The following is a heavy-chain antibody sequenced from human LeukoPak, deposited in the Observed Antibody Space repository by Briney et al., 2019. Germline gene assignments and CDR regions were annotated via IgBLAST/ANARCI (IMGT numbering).Heavy chain of an antibody. CDR3: ARHETGPYFDY. CDR1: GYSFTSYW. Sequence: GESLKISCKGSGYSFTSYWIGWVRQLPGKGLECMGIIYPGDSDTRYSPSFQGQVTISADRSISTAYLQWSSLKASDTAMYYCARHETGPYFDYWGRGTLVTVSS. V-gene: IGHV5-51*01. D-gene: IGHD1-1*01. CDR2: IYPGDSDT. J-gene: IGHJ4*02.